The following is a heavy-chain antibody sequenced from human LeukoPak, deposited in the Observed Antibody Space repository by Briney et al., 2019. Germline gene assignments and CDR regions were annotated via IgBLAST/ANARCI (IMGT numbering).Heavy chain of an antibody. CDR2: IYYSGST. Sequence: SETLSLTCTVSGGSISSSSYYWGWIRQPPGKGLEWIGSIYYSGSTYYNPSLKSRVTISVDTSKNQFSLKLSSVTAADTAVYYCAGQMVRGVIGNWFDPWGQGTLVTVSS. D-gene: IGHD3-10*01. V-gene: IGHV4-39*07. CDR1: GGSISSSSYY. CDR3: AGQMVRGVIGNWFDP. J-gene: IGHJ5*02.